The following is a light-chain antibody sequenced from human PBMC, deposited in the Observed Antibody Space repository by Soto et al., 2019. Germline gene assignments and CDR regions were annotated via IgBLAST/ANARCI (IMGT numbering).Light chain of an antibody. CDR1: QSVSSSY. Sequence: EIVLTQSPGTLSLSPGERATLSCRASQSVSSSYLAWYQQKPGQAPRLLIYGASSRATGIPDRFSGSGSGTHFTLTISRLEPEDCAVYYCQQYGRSPRTFGQGTKPEIK. V-gene: IGKV3-20*01. CDR3: QQYGRSPRT. J-gene: IGKJ2*01. CDR2: GAS.